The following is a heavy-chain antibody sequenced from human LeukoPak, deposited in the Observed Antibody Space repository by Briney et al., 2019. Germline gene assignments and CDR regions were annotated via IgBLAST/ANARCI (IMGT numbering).Heavy chain of an antibody. Sequence: GGSLRLSCAASGFVVTYSYMGWVRQAPGKGLEWVSTIYVDDAGTYYSDSVKGRFTISRDHSKNMVYLQMSSLRAEDTAMYYCASARGIYEFGWLDPWGQGIPVTVSS. D-gene: IGHD3-16*01. CDR2: IYVDDAGT. CDR3: ASARGIYEFGWLDP. J-gene: IGHJ5*02. V-gene: IGHV3-66*02. CDR1: GFVVTYSY.